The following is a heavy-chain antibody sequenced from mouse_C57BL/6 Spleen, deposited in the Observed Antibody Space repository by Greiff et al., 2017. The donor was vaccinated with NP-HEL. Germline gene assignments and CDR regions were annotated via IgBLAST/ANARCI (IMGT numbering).Heavy chain of an antibody. CDR3: ARDYYGSSPNAMDY. CDR1: GYSITSGYY. J-gene: IGHJ4*01. CDR2: ISYDGSN. V-gene: IGHV3-6*01. D-gene: IGHD1-1*01. Sequence: EVQRVESGPGLVKPSQSLSLTCSVTGYSITSGYYWNWIRQFPGNKLEWMGYISYDGSNNYNPSLKNRISITRDTSKNQFFLKLNSVTTEDTATYYCARDYYGSSPNAMDYWGQGTSVTVSS.